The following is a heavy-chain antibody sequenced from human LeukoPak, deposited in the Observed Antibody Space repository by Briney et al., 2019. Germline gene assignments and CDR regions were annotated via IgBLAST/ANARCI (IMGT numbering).Heavy chain of an antibody. J-gene: IGHJ3*02. CDR3: ARGGFTLIREDTFDI. CDR1: GFTFSNYD. D-gene: IGHD3-22*01. V-gene: IGHV3-21*01. Sequence: PGGSLRLSCTVSGFTFSNYDMSWVRQAPGKGLEWVASITTSSSHIYHAVSVRGRFTISRDNAKNSLYLQMNGLRAEDTAVYYCARGGFTLIREDTFDIWGQGTMVTVSS. CDR2: ITTSSSHI.